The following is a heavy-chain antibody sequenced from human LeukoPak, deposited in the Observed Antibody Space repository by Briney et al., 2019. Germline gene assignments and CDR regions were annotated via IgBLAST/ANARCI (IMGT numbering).Heavy chain of an antibody. Sequence: SETLSLTCAVYGGSFSGYYWSWIRQPPGKGLEWIGEINHSGSTNYNPSLKSRVTISVDTSKNQFSLKLSSVTAAATAVYYCARGRVYLYYFDYWGQGTLVTVSS. J-gene: IGHJ4*02. CDR1: GGSFSGYY. CDR3: ARGRVYLYYFDY. D-gene: IGHD5/OR15-5a*01. CDR2: INHSGST. V-gene: IGHV4-34*01.